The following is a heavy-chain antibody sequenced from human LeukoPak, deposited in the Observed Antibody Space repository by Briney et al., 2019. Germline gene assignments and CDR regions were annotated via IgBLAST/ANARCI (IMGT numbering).Heavy chain of an antibody. CDR3: ARSSGTYHFDY. CDR2: ISSSGTTI. J-gene: IGHJ4*02. D-gene: IGHD1-26*01. V-gene: IGHV3-48*04. Sequence: PGGSLRLSCAASGFTFRSYTMNWIRQAPGKGLEWVSYISSSGTTIYYADSVKGRFTISRDNAKNSLFLQVDSLRAEDTAVYYCARSSGTYHFDYWGQGTLVTVSS. CDR1: GFTFRSYT.